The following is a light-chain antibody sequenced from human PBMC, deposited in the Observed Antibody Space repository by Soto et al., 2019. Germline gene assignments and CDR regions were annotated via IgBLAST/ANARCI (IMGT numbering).Light chain of an antibody. V-gene: IGLV1-44*01. Sequence: QTVVTQPPSASGTPGQRVTISCSGSSSNIGRNTINWYQQLPGTAPKLLIHSNNQRPSGVPDRFSASKSGTSASLAISGLQSEDEADYYCASWDDGRNGVVFGEGTKLTVL. J-gene: IGLJ3*02. CDR1: SSNIGRNT. CDR3: ASWDDGRNGVV. CDR2: SNN.